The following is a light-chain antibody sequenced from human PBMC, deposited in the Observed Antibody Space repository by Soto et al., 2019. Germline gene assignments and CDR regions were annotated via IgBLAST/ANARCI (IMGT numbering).Light chain of an antibody. Sequence: EIVLTQSPATLSLSPGERATLSCRASQSVSSSLAWYQQKPGQAPRLLIYGASNRATGIPARFSGSGSGTDFTLTISSLEPEDFAVYYCQQRSNSPPSFGRGTKVEIK. V-gene: IGKV3-11*01. CDR1: QSVSSS. J-gene: IGKJ4*01. CDR3: QQRSNSPPS. CDR2: GAS.